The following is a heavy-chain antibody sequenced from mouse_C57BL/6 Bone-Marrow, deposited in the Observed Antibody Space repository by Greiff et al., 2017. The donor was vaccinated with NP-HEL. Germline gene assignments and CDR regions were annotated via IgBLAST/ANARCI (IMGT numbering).Heavy chain of an antibody. J-gene: IGHJ1*03. CDR2: ILPGSGST. CDR1: GYTFTGYW. D-gene: IGHD1-1*01. CDR3: ARPLYYYGSSRYWYFDV. V-gene: IGHV1-9*01. Sequence: VQLVESGAELMKPGASVKLSCKATGYTFTGYWIEWVKQRPGHGLEWIGEILPGSGSTNYNEKFKGKSTFTADTSSNTAYMQLSSLTTEDSAIYYCARPLYYYGSSRYWYFDVWGTGTTVTVSS.